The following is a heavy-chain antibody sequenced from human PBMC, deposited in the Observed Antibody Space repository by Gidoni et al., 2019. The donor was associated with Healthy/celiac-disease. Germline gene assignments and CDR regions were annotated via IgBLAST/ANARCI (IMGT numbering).Heavy chain of an antibody. CDR1: GFTFYDYG. D-gene: IGHD6-6*01. CDR3: ARVGPYSGSHSGFDY. J-gene: IGHJ4*02. Sequence: EVQLVESGGGVVRPGGSLRLYCAASGFTFYDYGMSWVRQAPGKGLEWVSGINWNGGSTGDADSVKGRFTISRDNAKNVLYLQMNSLRAEDTALYYCARVGPYSGSHSGFDYWGQGTLVTVSS. V-gene: IGHV3-20*04. CDR2: INWNGGST.